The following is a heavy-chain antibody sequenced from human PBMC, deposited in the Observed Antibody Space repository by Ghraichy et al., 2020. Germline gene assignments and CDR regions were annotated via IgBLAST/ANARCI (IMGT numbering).Heavy chain of an antibody. CDR2: ISKDGSLE. CDR1: GFSFSTFG. V-gene: IGHV3-30*02. D-gene: IGHD2-2*01. J-gene: IGHJ4*02. Sequence: GESLNISCAASGFSFSTFGMHWVRQVPGKGLEWVAFISKDGSLEFYADSLKGRVTISRDTSKNILLLQMNSLRLEDTALYYCVKDDPVLEYWGQGTPVTVSS. CDR3: VKDDPVLEY.